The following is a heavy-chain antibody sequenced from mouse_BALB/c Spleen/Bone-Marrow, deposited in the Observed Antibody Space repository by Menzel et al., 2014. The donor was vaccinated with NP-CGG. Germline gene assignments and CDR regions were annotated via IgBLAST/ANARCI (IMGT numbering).Heavy chain of an antibody. J-gene: IGHJ4*01. Sequence: EVNVVESGGGLVQPGGSLRLSCTTSGFTFTDYYMSWVRQPPGKALEWLAFIRNKAYGYTTEYSASVRGRFTISRDNSQSILYPQMNTLRAEDSATYYCARFPMDYWGQGTSVTVSS. CDR1: GFTFTDYY. CDR3: ARFPMDY. CDR2: IRNKAYGYTT. V-gene: IGHV7-3*02.